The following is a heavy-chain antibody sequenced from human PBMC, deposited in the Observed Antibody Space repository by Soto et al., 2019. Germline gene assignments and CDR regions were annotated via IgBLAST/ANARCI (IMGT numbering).Heavy chain of an antibody. V-gene: IGHV4-4*02. CDR1: GDSVSSSNW. J-gene: IGHJ5*02. Sequence: KPSETLSLTCAVSGDSVSSSNWLSWVRQPPGRGLEWIGEIYHSGDTNYNPSLKSRVTISVDKSTNQFSLKLSYVTAADTAVYYRAGKLFASASGWTSLSCFDPWGQGTRVTVSS. D-gene: IGHD6-19*01. CDR3: AGKLFASASGWTSLSCFDP. CDR2: IYHSGDT.